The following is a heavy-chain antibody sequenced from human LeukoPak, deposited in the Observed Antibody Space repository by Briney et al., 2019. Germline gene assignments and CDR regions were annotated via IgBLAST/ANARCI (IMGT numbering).Heavy chain of an antibody. CDR2: INPNSGAT. CDR3: ARDQNYYDATSDYGIDY. D-gene: IGHD3-22*01. J-gene: IGHJ4*02. Sequence: ASVKVSCKASGYSFTGYYIHWVRQAPGQGLEWMGWINPNSGATNYAQRFQDRVTMTRDTSINTAYMELNRLRSDDTAMYYCARDQNYYDATSDYGIDYWGQGTLVTVSS. V-gene: IGHV1-2*02. CDR1: GYSFTGYY.